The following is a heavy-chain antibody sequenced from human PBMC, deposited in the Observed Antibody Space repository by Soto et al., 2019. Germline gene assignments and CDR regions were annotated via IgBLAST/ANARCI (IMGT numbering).Heavy chain of an antibody. J-gene: IGHJ6*02. V-gene: IGHV1-18*01. CDR1: GFTFSNYG. CDR3: ARDIESVTAKHFFYYYAMDV. Sequence: QGQLVQSGAEVKKPGASVKLSCKASGFTFSNYGLNWVRQAPGQGLEWMGWVSANNGHTNYAQNLQGRVSMTTDTSTSTAYMELRGLTFDDTAVYYCARDIESVTAKHFFYYYAMDVWGQGTTVTFSS. D-gene: IGHD2-8*01. CDR2: VSANNGHT.